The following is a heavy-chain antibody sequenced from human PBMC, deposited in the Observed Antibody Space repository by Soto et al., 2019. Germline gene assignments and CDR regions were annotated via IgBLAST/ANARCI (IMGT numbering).Heavy chain of an antibody. D-gene: IGHD2-15*01. V-gene: IGHV3-21*01. CDR1: GFTFSSYS. Sequence: EVQLVESGGGLVKPGGSLRLSCAASGFTFSSYSMNWVRQAPGKGLEWVSSISSSRGYTSYADSVKGRFTISRDNAKNSLYLQIDSLRAEHTAVYYCARGRSLNTNMDYWGQGALVTVSS. CDR2: ISSSRGYT. J-gene: IGHJ4*02. CDR3: ARGRSLNTNMDY.